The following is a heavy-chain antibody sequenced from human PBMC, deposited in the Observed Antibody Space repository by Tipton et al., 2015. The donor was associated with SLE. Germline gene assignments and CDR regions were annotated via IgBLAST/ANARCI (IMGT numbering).Heavy chain of an antibody. D-gene: IGHD7-27*01. CDR2: IYYSGST. Sequence: TLSLTCTVSGGSISSYYWSWIRQPPGKGLEWIGYIYYSGSTNYNPPLKSRVTISVDTSKNQFSLKLSSVTAADTAVYYCARAAGDGAFDIWGQGTMVTVSS. V-gene: IGHV4-59*01. J-gene: IGHJ3*02. CDR1: GGSISSYY. CDR3: ARAAGDGAFDI.